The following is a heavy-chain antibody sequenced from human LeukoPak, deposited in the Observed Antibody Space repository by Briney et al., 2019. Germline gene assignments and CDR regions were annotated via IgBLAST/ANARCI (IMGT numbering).Heavy chain of an antibody. CDR2: INQDGSET. V-gene: IGHV3-7*01. D-gene: IGHD5-24*01. J-gene: IGHJ4*02. CDR1: GFIFSDTW. CDR3: VRDRGWQQFDH. Sequence: GGSLRLSCAASGFIFSDTWMTWVRQTPGKRLERVANINQDGSETYHVASVRGRFSISRDNAKNSVYLEMNSLRVEDTAVYFCVRDRGWQQFDHWGQGTLVTVSS.